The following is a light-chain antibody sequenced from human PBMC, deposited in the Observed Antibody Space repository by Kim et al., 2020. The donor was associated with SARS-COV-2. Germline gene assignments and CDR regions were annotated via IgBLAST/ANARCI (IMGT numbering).Light chain of an antibody. Sequence: ASTGDRVTITCRASQGVSSYLAWHQQKPGKAPKLRIYAASTLQSGVPSRFSGSGSGTDFTLTINCLQSEDFATYYCQQYYSYPPTFGQGTKVDIK. CDR1: QGVSSY. CDR2: AAS. CDR3: QQYYSYPPT. V-gene: IGKV1-8*01. J-gene: IGKJ1*01.